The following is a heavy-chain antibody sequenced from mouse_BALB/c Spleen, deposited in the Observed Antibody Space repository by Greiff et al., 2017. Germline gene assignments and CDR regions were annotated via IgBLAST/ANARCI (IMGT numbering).Heavy chain of an antibody. D-gene: IGHD2-2*01. CDR2: INPSTGYT. J-gene: IGHJ2*01. V-gene: IGHV1-7*01. CDR3: ARWGYPDY. CDR1: GYTFTSYW. Sequence: QVQLQQSGAELAKPGASVKMSCKASGYTFTSYWMHWVKQRPGQGLEWIGYINPSTGYTEYNQKFKDKATLTADKSSSTAYMQLSSLTSEDSAVYYCARWGYPDYWGQGTTRTVSS.